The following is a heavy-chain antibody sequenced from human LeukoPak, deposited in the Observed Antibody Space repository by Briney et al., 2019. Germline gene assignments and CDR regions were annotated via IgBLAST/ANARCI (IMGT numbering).Heavy chain of an antibody. Sequence: SETLSLTCTVSGGSISSYYWSWIRQPAGKGLEWIGRIYTSGSTNYNPSLKSRVTMSVDTSKNQFSLKLSSVTAADTAVYYCARRRYCSSTSCSISNWFDPWGQGTLVTVSS. CDR1: GGSISSYY. CDR3: ARRRYCSSTSCSISNWFDP. J-gene: IGHJ5*02. CDR2: IYTSGST. V-gene: IGHV4-4*07. D-gene: IGHD2-2*01.